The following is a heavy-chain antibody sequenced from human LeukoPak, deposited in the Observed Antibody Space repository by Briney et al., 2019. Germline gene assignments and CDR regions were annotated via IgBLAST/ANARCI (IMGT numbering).Heavy chain of an antibody. CDR2: ISSSSSYI. CDR1: GFTFSSYS. Sequence: PGGSLILSCAASGFTFSSYSMNRVRQAPGKGLEWVSSISSSSSYIYYADSVKGRFTISRDNAKNSLYLQMNSLRAEDTAVYYCARDRREPSFGMDVWGQGTTVTVSS. D-gene: IGHD3-3*01. J-gene: IGHJ6*02. CDR3: ARDRREPSFGMDV. V-gene: IGHV3-21*01.